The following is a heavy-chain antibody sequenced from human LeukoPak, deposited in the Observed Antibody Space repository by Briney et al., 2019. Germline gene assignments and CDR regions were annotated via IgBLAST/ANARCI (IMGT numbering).Heavy chain of an antibody. D-gene: IGHD4-23*01. J-gene: IGHJ4*02. CDR1: GYTFTSYG. CDR2: ISAYNGNT. CDR3: ARGGHGATVVRDFDY. Sequence: GASVKVSCKASGYTFTSYGISWVRQAPGQGLEWMGWISAYNGNTNYAQKLQGRVTMTTDTSTNTAYMELRSLRSDDTAVYYCARGGHGATVVRDFDYWGQGTLVTVSS. V-gene: IGHV1-18*01.